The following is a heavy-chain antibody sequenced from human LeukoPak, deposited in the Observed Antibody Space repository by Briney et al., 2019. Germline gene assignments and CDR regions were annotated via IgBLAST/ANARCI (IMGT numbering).Heavy chain of an antibody. Sequence: GGSLRLSCAASGFTFSYGMHWVRQAPGKGLEWVAVISYDGSNKYYADSVKGRFTISRDNSKNTLYLQMNSLRAEDTAVYYCAKSFLSCSSRLANYYYYYMDVWGKGTTVTVSS. V-gene: IGHV3-30*18. J-gene: IGHJ6*03. CDR1: GFTFSYG. CDR3: AKSFLSCSSRLANYYYYYMDV. D-gene: IGHD6-13*01. CDR2: ISYDGSNK.